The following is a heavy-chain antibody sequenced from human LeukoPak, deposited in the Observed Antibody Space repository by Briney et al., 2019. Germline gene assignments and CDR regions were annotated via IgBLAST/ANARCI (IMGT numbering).Heavy chain of an antibody. CDR3: ARDPHIAAAGYNWFDP. D-gene: IGHD6-13*01. V-gene: IGHV1-18*04. J-gene: IGHJ5*02. Sequence: GASVKVSCKASGYTFTSYGISWVRQAPGQGLERMGWISAYNGNTNYAQKLQGRVTMTTDTSTSTAYMELRSLRSDDTAVYYCARDPHIAAAGYNWFDPWGRGTLVTVSS. CDR1: GYTFTSYG. CDR2: ISAYNGNT.